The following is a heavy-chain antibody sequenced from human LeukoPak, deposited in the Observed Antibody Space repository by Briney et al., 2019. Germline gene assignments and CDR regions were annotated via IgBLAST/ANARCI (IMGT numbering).Heavy chain of an antibody. CDR1: GGSISSYY. CDR3: ARSPKIVVVPAAKGGGWFDP. D-gene: IGHD2-2*01. CDR2: IYYSGST. J-gene: IGHJ5*02. V-gene: IGHV4-59*01. Sequence: SETLSLTCTVSGGSISSYYWSWLRQPPGKGLEWIGYIYYSGSTNYNPSLKSRVTISVDTSKNQFSLKLSSVTAADTAVYYCARSPKIVVVPAAKGGGWFDPWGQGTLVTVSS.